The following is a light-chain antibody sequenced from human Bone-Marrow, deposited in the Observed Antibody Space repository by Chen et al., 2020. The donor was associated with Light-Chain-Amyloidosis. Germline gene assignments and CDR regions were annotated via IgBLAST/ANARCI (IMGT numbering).Light chain of an antibody. CDR1: NIGSTR. V-gene: IGLV3-21*02. CDR3: QVWDRSSDRPV. J-gene: IGLJ3*02. Sequence: SYVLTQPSSVSVAPGQTATIACGGNNIGSTRVHWYQQTPGQAPLLVVYDDSDRPSGIPAQVSGSNSGNTAALTIRRVEAGEEAYYYCQVWDRSSDRPVFGGGTKLTVL. CDR2: DDS.